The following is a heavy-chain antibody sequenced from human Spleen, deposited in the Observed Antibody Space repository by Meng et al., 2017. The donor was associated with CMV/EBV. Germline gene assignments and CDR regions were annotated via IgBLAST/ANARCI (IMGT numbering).Heavy chain of an antibody. Sequence: GGSLRLSCAAAGFTFSSYYMDWVRQVPGKGLEWVAKIKRDGSEKYYVDSVKGRFSISRDNAKNSLHLQRNSLRDEDTAVYYCARSLVGFSPDRPFDCWGHGTLVTVSS. J-gene: IGHJ5*01. CDR2: IKRDGSEK. D-gene: IGHD1-14*01. CDR1: GFTFSSYY. V-gene: IGHV3-7*01. CDR3: ARSLVGFSPDRPFDC.